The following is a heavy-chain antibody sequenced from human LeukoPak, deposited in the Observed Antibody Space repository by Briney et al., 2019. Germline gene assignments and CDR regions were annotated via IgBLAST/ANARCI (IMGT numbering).Heavy chain of an antibody. CDR1: GFSFSNYG. V-gene: IGHV3-21*01. J-gene: IGHJ5*02. Sequence: GGSLRLSCAASGFSFSNYGMNWVRQAPGKGLEWVSSISSSSSYIYYADSVKGRFTISRDNAKNSLYLQMNSLRAEDTAVYYCARTRDGYNTNWFDPWGQGTLVTVSS. CDR2: ISSSSSYI. CDR3: ARTRDGYNTNWFDP. D-gene: IGHD5-24*01.